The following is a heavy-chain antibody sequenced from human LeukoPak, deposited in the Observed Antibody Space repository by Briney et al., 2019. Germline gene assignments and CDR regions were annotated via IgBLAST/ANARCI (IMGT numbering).Heavy chain of an antibody. Sequence: PSETLSLTCTVSGGSISSYYWSWIRQSPGKGLEWIAYLYNSGSPKYNPSLKSRVTISVDTSKNQFSLRLSSVTAADTAVYYCARDGGSGWFDPWGQGILVTVSS. J-gene: IGHJ5*02. V-gene: IGHV4-59*01. CDR3: ARDGGSGWFDP. D-gene: IGHD6-19*01. CDR1: GGSISSYY. CDR2: LYNSGSP.